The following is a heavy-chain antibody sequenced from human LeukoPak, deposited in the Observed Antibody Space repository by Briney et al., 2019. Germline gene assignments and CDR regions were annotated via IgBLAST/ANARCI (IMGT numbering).Heavy chain of an antibody. CDR3: ARLGSQLWRYFDC. CDR2: IYYSGVT. Sequence: PSETLSLTCTMSGGSMSNYYWGWIRQAPGKGLEWLGYIYYSGVTDYNPSLKSRVTISIDTSKSQSSLNLNSVTAADTAVYYCARLGSQLWRYFDCWGQGTLVTVSS. CDR1: GGSMSNYY. D-gene: IGHD5-18*01. V-gene: IGHV4-59*01. J-gene: IGHJ4*02.